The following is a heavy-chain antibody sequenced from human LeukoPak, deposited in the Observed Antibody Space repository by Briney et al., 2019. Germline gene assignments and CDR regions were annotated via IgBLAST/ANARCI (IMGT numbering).Heavy chain of an antibody. D-gene: IGHD2-15*01. Sequence: SETLSLTCAVYGGSFSGYYWSWIRQPPGKGLEWIGEINHSGSTNYNPSLKSRVTISVDTSKNQFSLKLSSVTAADTAVYYCARDSGPDCSGGSCRPLYYYYGMDVWGQGTTVTVSS. V-gene: IGHV4-34*01. J-gene: IGHJ6*02. CDR3: ARDSGPDCSGGSCRPLYYYYGMDV. CDR2: INHSGST. CDR1: GGSFSGYY.